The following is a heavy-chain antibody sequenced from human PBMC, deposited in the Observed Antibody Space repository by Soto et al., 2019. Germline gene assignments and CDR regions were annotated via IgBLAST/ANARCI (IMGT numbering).Heavy chain of an antibody. CDR1: GGSFSDYY. V-gene: IGHV4-34*01. Sequence: SETLSLTCAVYGGSFSDYYWSWIRQPSGKGLEWIGEINHSGSTNYNPSLKSRVTISVDTSKNQFSLKLSSVTAADTAVYYCARRRGIQNYYMDVWGKGTTVTVSS. CDR3: ARRRGIQNYYMDV. D-gene: IGHD5-18*01. J-gene: IGHJ6*03. CDR2: INHSGST.